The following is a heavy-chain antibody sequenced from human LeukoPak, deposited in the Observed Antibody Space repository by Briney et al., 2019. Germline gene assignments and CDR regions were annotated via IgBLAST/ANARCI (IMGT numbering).Heavy chain of an antibody. D-gene: IGHD5-18*01. Sequence: SETLSLTCTVSGGSISSSSYYWGWIRQPPGTGLEWIGSIYYSGSTYYNPSLKSRVTISVDTSKNQFSLKLSSVTAADTAVYYCARVGYSYGYDDYWGQGTLVTVSS. CDR1: GGSISSSSYY. J-gene: IGHJ4*02. V-gene: IGHV4-39*01. CDR2: IYYSGST. CDR3: ARVGYSYGYDDY.